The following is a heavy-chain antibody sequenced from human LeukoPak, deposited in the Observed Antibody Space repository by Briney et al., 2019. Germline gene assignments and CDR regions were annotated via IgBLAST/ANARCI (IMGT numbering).Heavy chain of an antibody. D-gene: IGHD3-10*01. V-gene: IGHV5-51*01. CDR2: IYPDDSDT. CDR3: VRQRGASGTINHFDH. J-gene: IGHJ5*02. CDR1: GYGFTTYW. Sequence: GESLKISFQTSGYGFTTYWIGWGRPVPGKGLEWVGAIYPDDSDTRYSPSFQVQVVISADKSIRTAYLQWNTLKTSDTAMYYCVRQRGASGTINHFDHWGQGTLVTVSS.